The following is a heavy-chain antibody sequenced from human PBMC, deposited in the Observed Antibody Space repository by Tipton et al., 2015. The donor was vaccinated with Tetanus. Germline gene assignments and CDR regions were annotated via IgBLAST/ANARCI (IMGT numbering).Heavy chain of an antibody. D-gene: IGHD3-10*01. CDR3: ARDRGVRGGYYYYHGMDV. V-gene: IGHV4-4*08. J-gene: IGHJ6*02. CDR2: IFVSGST. CDR1: GDSMTRYY. Sequence: TLSLTCTVSGDSMTRYYWSWIRQPPGKGLEWISYIFVSGSTNYNPALKSRVTISMDTSQKQISLKVNSVTAADTAVYYCARDRGVRGGYYYYHGMDVWGQGTTVTVSS.